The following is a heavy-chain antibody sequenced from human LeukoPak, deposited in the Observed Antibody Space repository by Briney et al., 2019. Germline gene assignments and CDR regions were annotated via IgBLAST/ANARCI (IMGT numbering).Heavy chain of an antibody. J-gene: IGHJ3*02. CDR2: ISAYNGNT. Sequence: GASVKVSCKASGYTFTSYGISWVRQAPGQGLEWMGWISAYNGNTNYAQKLQGRVTMTTDTSTSTAYMELRSLRSDDTAVYYCARDSRQQLAPAVCAFDIWGQGTMVTVSS. CDR1: GYTFTSYG. CDR3: ARDSRQQLAPAVCAFDI. D-gene: IGHD6-13*01. V-gene: IGHV1-18*01.